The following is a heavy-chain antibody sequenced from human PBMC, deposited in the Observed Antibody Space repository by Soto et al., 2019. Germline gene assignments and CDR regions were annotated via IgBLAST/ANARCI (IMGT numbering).Heavy chain of an antibody. V-gene: IGHV4-59*01. CDR3: ERSYRNWFDP. Sequence: SETLPLPCTVFGGWIISFDWSWIRQPPGKGLEWIGLIHYSGSTSYNLSLKSRVTISLDTSKNQFSLKLSSVTAAETAMYYGERSYRNWFDPWGQGTLVTVSS. J-gene: IGHJ5*02. CDR2: IHYSGST. D-gene: IGHD2-2*01. CDR1: GGWIISFD.